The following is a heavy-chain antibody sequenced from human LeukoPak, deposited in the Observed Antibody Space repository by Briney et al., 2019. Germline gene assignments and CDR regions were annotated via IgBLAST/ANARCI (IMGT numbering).Heavy chain of an antibody. D-gene: IGHD6-13*01. CDR1: GGSISSYY. Sequence: PSETLSLTCTVSGGSISSYYWSWIRQTPGKGLEWIGYIYSSETTEYKPSLKSRVTISADTSKNQFSLKLSSVTAADTALYYCARGPGTWYYYWGQGTLVTVSS. V-gene: IGHV4-59*12. CDR3: ARGPGTWYYY. J-gene: IGHJ4*02. CDR2: IYSSETT.